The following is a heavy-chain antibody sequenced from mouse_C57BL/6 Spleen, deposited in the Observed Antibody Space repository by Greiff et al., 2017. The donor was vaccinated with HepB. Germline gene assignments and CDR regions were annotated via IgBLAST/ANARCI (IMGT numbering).Heavy chain of an antibody. CDR2: IHPSDSDN. V-gene: IGHV1-74*01. D-gene: IGHD2-5*01. J-gene: IGHJ2*01. CDR1: GYTFTSYW. CDR3: AINDYSNYLDY. Sequence: QVQLQQPGAELVKPGASVKVSCTASGYTFTSYWMHWVKQRPGQGLEWIGRIHPSDSDNNYNQQFKGTATLTVDKSSSTAYRQLSSLTSEDAAVYYCAINDYSNYLDYWGQGTTLTVSS.